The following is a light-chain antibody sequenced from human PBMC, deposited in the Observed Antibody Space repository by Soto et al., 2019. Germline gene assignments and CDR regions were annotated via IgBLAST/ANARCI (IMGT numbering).Light chain of an antibody. J-gene: IGLJ1*01. CDR1: SCNIGSNT. V-gene: IGLV1-44*01. Sequence: QSVLTQPPSASGTPGQRVTISCSGSSCNIGSNTVNWYQQLPGTAPKLLIYSNNQRPSGVPDRFSGSKSVTSASLAISGLQSEDEADYYCAAWDDSLNGYVFGTGTKLTAL. CDR3: AAWDDSLNGYV. CDR2: SNN.